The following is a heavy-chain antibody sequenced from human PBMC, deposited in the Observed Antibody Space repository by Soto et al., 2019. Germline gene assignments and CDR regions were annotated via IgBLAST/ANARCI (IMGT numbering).Heavy chain of an antibody. CDR2: ISSNGGST. J-gene: IGHJ6*02. CDR3: ARVQSGRLGGTAMYYYYYYGMDV. V-gene: IGHV3-64*01. Sequence: GGSLRLSCAASGFTFSSYAMHWVRQAPGKGLEYVSAISSNGGSTYYANSVKGRFTISRDNSKNTLYLQMGSLRAEDMAVYYCARVQSGRLGGTAMYYYYYYGMDVWGQGTTVTVSS. D-gene: IGHD5-18*01. CDR1: GFTFSSYA.